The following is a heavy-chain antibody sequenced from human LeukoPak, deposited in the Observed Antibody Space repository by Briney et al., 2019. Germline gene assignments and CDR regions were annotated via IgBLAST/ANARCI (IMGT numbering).Heavy chain of an antibody. CDR3: AKDPRIAVAVPDY. CDR1: GFTFSSYS. Sequence: GGSLRLSCATSGFTFSSYSMNWVRQAPGKGLEWVSSISSSSSYIYYADSVKGRFTISRDNAKNSLYLQMNSLRAEDTAVYYCAKDPRIAVAVPDYWGQGTLVTVSS. V-gene: IGHV3-21*01. CDR2: ISSSSSYI. J-gene: IGHJ4*02. D-gene: IGHD6-19*01.